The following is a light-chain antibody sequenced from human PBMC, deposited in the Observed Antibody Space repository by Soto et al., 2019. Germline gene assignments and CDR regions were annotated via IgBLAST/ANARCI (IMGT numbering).Light chain of an antibody. CDR1: QDISNY. J-gene: IGKJ4*01. V-gene: IGKV1-27*01. CDR2: AAS. Sequence: DIQMTQSPSSLSASVGDRVTITCRTSQDISNYLAWYQQKPGKVPKLLLYAASTLQSGVPSRFSGGGSGTDFSLTISSLQAEDVATYYCQKYNSAPHTFGGGTKVEIQ. CDR3: QKYNSAPHT.